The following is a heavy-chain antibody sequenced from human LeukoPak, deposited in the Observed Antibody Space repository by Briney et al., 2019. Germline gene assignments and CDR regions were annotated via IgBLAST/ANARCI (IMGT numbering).Heavy chain of an antibody. CDR1: GGSISSYN. V-gene: IGHV4-59*08. D-gene: IGHD2-2*01. CDR2: IYYSGST. J-gene: IGHJ5*01. Sequence: SETLSLTCTVSGGSISSYNWRWIRQAQGKGREGVGYIYYSGSTNYNPSLKSRVPISVDTSKNPFSLKLSSVTAADTAVYYCARVMDCSSPSSYWGWFVFCCQGPLVTVSS. CDR3: ARVMDCSSPSSYWGWFVF.